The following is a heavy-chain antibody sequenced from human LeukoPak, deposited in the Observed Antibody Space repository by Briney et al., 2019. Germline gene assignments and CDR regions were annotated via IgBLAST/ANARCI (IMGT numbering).Heavy chain of an antibody. Sequence: PSETLPLTCAVYGGSFSGYYWSWIRQPPGKGLEWIGEINHSGSTNYNPSLKSRVTISVDTSKNQFSLKLSSVTAADTAVYFCARARAFVWGSYRYIPYYFDPWGQGTLVTVSS. J-gene: IGHJ5*02. D-gene: IGHD3-16*02. CDR2: INHSGST. CDR3: ARARAFVWGSYRYIPYYFDP. V-gene: IGHV4-34*01. CDR1: GGSFSGYY.